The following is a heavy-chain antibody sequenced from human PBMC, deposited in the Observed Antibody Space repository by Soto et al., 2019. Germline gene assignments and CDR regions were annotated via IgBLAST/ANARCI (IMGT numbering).Heavy chain of an antibody. Sequence: QVQLQESGPGLVKPSETLSLTCTVSGGSISSYYWSWIRQPPGKGLEWIGYIYYSGSTDYNPSLKSRVTISVDRSKNQFSLRLNSVTAADTAVYYCARDRHDEYPRGYYYYMDVWGKGTTVTVSS. D-gene: IGHD2-2*01. CDR3: ARDRHDEYPRGYYYYMDV. CDR2: IYYSGST. V-gene: IGHV4-59*01. J-gene: IGHJ6*03. CDR1: GGSISSYY.